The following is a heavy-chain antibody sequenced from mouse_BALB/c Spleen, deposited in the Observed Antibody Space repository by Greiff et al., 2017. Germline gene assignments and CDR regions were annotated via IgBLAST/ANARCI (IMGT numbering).Heavy chain of an antibody. CDR3: ASNYGPDY. Sequence: EVQLQQSGAELVKPGASVKLSCTASGFNIKDTYMHWVKQRPEQGLEWIGRIDPANGNTKYDPKFQGKATITADTSSNTAYLQLSSLTSEDTAVYYCASNYGPDYWGQGTTLTVSS. J-gene: IGHJ2*01. V-gene: IGHV14-3*02. CDR2: IDPANGNT. D-gene: IGHD1-1*02. CDR1: GFNIKDTY.